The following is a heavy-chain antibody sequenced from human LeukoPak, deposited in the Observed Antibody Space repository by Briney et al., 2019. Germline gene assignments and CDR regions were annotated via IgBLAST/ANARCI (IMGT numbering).Heavy chain of an antibody. CDR2: TRNKANSYTT. V-gene: IGHV3-72*01. CDR1: GFTFSDHY. Sequence: GGSLRLSCAASGFTFSDHYMDWVRQAPGKGLEWVGRTRNKANSYTTEYAASVKGRFTISRDDSKNSLYLQMNSLKTEDTAVYYCARERSPLRINYYYYMDVWGKGTTVTVSS. CDR3: ARERSPLRINYYYYMDV. D-gene: IGHD2-15*01. J-gene: IGHJ6*03.